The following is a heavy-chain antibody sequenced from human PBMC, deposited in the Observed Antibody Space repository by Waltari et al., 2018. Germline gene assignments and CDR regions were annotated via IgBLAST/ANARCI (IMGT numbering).Heavy chain of an antibody. V-gene: IGHV4-39*01. CDR2: IYYSGGT. D-gene: IGHD6-19*01. Sequence: QLQLQESGPGLVKPSETLSLTCTVSGGSISSSSYYWGWIRQPPGKGLEWIGSIYYSGGTYYNPSVKSRVTISVDTSKNQCSLKLSSVTAADTAVYYCARRGQWLVYGMDVWGQGTTVTVSS. CDR3: ARRGQWLVYGMDV. CDR1: GGSISSSSYY. J-gene: IGHJ6*02.